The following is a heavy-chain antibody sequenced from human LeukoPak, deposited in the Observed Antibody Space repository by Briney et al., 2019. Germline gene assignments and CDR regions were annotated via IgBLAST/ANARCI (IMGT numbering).Heavy chain of an antibody. CDR3: ALADWGSPIDY. Sequence: GGSLRLSCAASGFTFSPYSMTWVRQAPGKGLEWVSSISSGGDDIYYSDLVKGRFTISRDSAKNSLFLQMSNLRADDTAVYYCALADWGSPIDYWGRGTLVTVSS. D-gene: IGHD7-27*01. V-gene: IGHV3-21*01. CDR1: GFTFSPYS. CDR2: ISSGGDDI. J-gene: IGHJ4*02.